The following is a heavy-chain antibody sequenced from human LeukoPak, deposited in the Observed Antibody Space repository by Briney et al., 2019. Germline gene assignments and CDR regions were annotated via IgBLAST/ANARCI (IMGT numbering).Heavy chain of an antibody. Sequence: ASVKVSYKPSGDSFSYYAIHWVRQAPGQGLEWMGGIIPIFATTNYAQRFQGRVTITTDESTATAYMELSSLRSEDTAVYYCATASVPGAIEGPFDALDIWGQGTMVTVFS. D-gene: IGHD2-2*02. CDR3: ATASVPGAIEGPFDALDI. J-gene: IGHJ3*02. V-gene: IGHV1-69*05. CDR2: IIPIFATT. CDR1: GDSFSYYA.